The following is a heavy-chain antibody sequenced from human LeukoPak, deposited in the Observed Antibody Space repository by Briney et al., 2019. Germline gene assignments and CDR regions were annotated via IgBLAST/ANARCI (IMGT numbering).Heavy chain of an antibody. J-gene: IGHJ4*02. D-gene: IGHD5-18*01. V-gene: IGHV1-2*02. Sequence: ASVKVSCKASRYTFTGYYMHWVRQAPGQGLEWMGWINPNSGVTDYAQNFQGRVTMTRDTSISTAYGELSRLRSDDAAVYYGARGTGEGYTYGRYYFDYWGQGTLVTVSS. CDR1: RYTFTGYY. CDR2: INPNSGVT. CDR3: ARGTGEGYTYGRYYFDY.